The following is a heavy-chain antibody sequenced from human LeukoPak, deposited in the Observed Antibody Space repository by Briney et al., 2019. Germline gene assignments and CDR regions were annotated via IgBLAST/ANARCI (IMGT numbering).Heavy chain of an antibody. D-gene: IGHD3-10*01. Sequence: PGGSLRLSCAASGFTFSSYAMSWVRQAPGKGLEWVSVIYSGGSTYYADSVKGRFTISRHNSKNTLYLQMNSLRAEDTAVYYCARDRRETYGSGSYYDYWGQGTLVTVSS. CDR2: IYSGGST. CDR3: ARDRRETYGSGSYYDY. J-gene: IGHJ4*02. CDR1: GFTFSSYA. V-gene: IGHV3-53*04.